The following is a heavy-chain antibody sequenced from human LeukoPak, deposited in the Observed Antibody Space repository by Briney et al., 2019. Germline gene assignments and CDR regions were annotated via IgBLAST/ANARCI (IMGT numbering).Heavy chain of an antibody. D-gene: IGHD3-3*01. CDR2: INHSGST. V-gene: IGHV4-34*01. CDR1: GGSFSGYY. J-gene: IGHJ4*02. Sequence: SETLSLTCAVYGGSFSGYYWSWIRQPPGKGLEWIGEINHSGSTNYNPSLKSRVTISVDTSKNQFSLKLSSVTAADTAVYYCARWGNDFWSGYQHQRVFDYWGQGTLVTVSS. CDR3: ARWGNDFWSGYQHQRVFDY.